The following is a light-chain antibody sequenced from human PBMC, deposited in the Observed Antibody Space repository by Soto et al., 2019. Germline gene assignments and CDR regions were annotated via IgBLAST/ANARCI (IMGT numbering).Light chain of an antibody. CDR1: QSVSNY. Sequence: EIVLTQSPATLSLSPGETDTLSCRASQSVSNYLAWYQHKPGQAPRLLIYGASNRATGVSARISGSGSGRDFSLTINSLEPEDSAVYYCHQRTNWPSITFGKGTRLEI. J-gene: IGKJ5*01. CDR2: GAS. V-gene: IGKV3-11*02. CDR3: HQRTNWPSIT.